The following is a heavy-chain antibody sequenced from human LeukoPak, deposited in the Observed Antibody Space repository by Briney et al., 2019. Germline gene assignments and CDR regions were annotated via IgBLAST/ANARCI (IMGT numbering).Heavy chain of an antibody. Sequence: PSETLSLTCTVSGASIRNYYWSWIRQPAGKGLEWIGRTYTRGSTNYNPSLKSRVTMSVDASTNQFSLKLTSVTAADTAIYYCARDSGIAVAGFDYWGRGTLITVSS. J-gene: IGHJ4*02. D-gene: IGHD6-19*01. CDR1: GASIRNYY. V-gene: IGHV4-4*07. CDR3: ARDSGIAVAGFDY. CDR2: TYTRGST.